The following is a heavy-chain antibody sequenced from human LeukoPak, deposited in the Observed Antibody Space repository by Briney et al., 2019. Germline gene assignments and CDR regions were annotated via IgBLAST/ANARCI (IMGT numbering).Heavy chain of an antibody. CDR1: GFTFSSYS. CDR3: ARRSGSYYYFDY. J-gene: IGHJ4*02. D-gene: IGHD1-26*01. Sequence: PGGSLRLSCAASGFTFSSYSMNWVRQAPGKGLEWVSSISSSSSYIYYADSVKGRFTISRVNAKNSLYLQMNSLRAEDTAVYYCARRSGSYYYFDYWGQGTLVTVSS. CDR2: ISSSSSYI. V-gene: IGHV3-21*01.